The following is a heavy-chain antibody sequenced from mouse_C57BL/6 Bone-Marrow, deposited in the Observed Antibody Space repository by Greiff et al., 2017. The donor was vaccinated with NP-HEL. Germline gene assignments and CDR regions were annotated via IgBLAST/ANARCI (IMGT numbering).Heavy chain of an antibody. D-gene: IGHD2-3*01. J-gene: IGHJ2*01. CDR1: GFNITDDY. CDR3: TTDDGYYEYFDY. V-gene: IGHV14-4*01. Sequence: EVQLQQSGAELVRPGASVKLSCTASGFNITDDYMHWVKQRPEQGLEWIGWIDPENGDTEYASKFQGKATITADTSSNTAYLQLSSLTSEDTAVYYGTTDDGYYEYFDYWGQGTTLTVSS. CDR2: IDPENGDT.